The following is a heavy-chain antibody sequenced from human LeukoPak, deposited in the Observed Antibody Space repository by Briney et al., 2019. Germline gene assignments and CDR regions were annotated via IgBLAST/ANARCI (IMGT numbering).Heavy chain of an antibody. CDR2: ISGSGCNT. CDR3: EKTTAEYCSGPYTCWSVDY. J-gene: IGHJ4*02. CDR1: GFTFGSYA. D-gene: IGHD2-15*01. Sequence: GGSLRLSCAASGFTFGSYAMYWVRQAPGKGLEWVSAISGSGCNTFYADSVKGRFTISRDNSKNTLYLQMNSLRADDTAVYYCEKTTAEYCSGPYTCWSVDYWGQGTLVTVSS. V-gene: IGHV3-23*01.